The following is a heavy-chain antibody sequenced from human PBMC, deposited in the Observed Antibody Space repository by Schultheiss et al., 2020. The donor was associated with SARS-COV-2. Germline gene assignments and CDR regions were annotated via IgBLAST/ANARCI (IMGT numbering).Heavy chain of an antibody. V-gene: IGHV4-31*03. CDR2: IYYSGST. D-gene: IGHD5-18*01. CDR3: ARLRGYSYGTVDYYYGMDV. Sequence: SETLSLTCTVSGGSISSGGYYWSWIRQHPGKGLEWIGYIYYSGSTYYNPSLKSRVTISVDTSKNQFSLKLSSVTAADTAMYYCARLRGYSYGTVDYYYGMDVWGQGTTVTVSS. J-gene: IGHJ6*02. CDR1: GGSISSGGYY.